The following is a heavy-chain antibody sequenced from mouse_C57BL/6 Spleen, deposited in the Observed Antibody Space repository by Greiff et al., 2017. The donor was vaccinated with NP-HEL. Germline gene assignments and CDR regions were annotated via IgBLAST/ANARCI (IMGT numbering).Heavy chain of an antibody. D-gene: IGHD2-3*01. CDR3: ARDLGGYYGDY. Sequence: EVKLVESGGDLVKPGGSLKLSCAASGFTFSSYGMSWVRQTPDKRLEWVATISSGGSYTSYPDSVKGRFTISRDNAKNNLYLPKSSLKSEDTAMYSCARDLGGYYGDYWGQGTTLTVSS. CDR2: ISSGGSYT. CDR1: GFTFSSYG. J-gene: IGHJ2*01. V-gene: IGHV5-6*01.